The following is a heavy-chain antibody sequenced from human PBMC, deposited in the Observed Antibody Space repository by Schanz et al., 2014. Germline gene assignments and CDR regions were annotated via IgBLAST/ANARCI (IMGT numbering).Heavy chain of an antibody. CDR1: GFTFSDSW. J-gene: IGHJ4*02. D-gene: IGHD2-2*01. V-gene: IGHV3-30*03. CDR2: VCYDGSKK. CDR3: IRGDIMVVPVAHF. Sequence: VQLVESGGGLVQPGGSLRLSCAASGFTFSDSWMHWVRQAPGKGLEWVAVVCYDGSKKYYADSVKGRFTTSRDNSKNTMYLQMNSLRAEDTAVYYCIRGDIMVVPVAHFWGQGILVTVSS.